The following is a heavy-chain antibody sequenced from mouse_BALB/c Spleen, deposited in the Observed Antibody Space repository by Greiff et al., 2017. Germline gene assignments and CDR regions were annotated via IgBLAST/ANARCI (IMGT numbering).Heavy chain of an antibody. J-gene: IGHJ3*01. CDR2: SRNKANDYTT. Sequence: EVKLVESGGGLVQPGGSLRLSCATSGFTFSDFYMEWVRQPPGKRLEWIAASRNKANDYTTEYSASVKGRFIVSRDTSQSILYLQMNALRAEDTAIYYCAREYDYDVAWFAYWGQGTLVTVSA. CDR1: GFTFSDFY. V-gene: IGHV7-1*02. D-gene: IGHD2-4*01. CDR3: AREYDYDVAWFAY.